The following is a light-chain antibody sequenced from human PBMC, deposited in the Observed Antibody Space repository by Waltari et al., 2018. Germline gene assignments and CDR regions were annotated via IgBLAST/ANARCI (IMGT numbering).Light chain of an antibody. CDR1: SRDIGDYDY. Sequence: QSALTQPPSASGSPGQSVTISCTGTSRDIGDYDYVSWYQQYPGKAPKLIIYEVRNRPPGFPQRFSGSTSGNTASLTVSGLQAEDEADYYCSSYGGDNNYLFGTGTAVTVL. CDR2: EVR. V-gene: IGLV2-8*01. J-gene: IGLJ1*01. CDR3: SSYGGDNNYL.